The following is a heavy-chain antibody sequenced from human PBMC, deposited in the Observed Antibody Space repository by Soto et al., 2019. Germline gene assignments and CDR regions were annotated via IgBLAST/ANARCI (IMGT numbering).Heavy chain of an antibody. D-gene: IGHD3-9*01. CDR1: GGSLSNYG. CDR2: IIPVFGTA. Sequence: QVQLVQSGAEVKKPGSSVKVSCKASGGSLSNYGISWVRQAPGQGLEWMGGIIPVFGTANYAQKFQGRVTIPADESTRIVYMDVTSLRSEDTAVYYCARGDATKIVVTTYYAMDVWGQGTTVTVSS. V-gene: IGHV1-69*12. J-gene: IGHJ6*02. CDR3: ARGDATKIVVTTYYAMDV.